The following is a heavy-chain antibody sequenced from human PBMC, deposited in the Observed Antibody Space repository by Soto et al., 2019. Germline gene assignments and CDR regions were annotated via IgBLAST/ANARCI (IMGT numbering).Heavy chain of an antibody. Sequence: GGSLRLSCAASGFTFSSYSMNWVRQAPGKGLEWVSSISSSSSYIYYADSVKGRFTISRDNAKNSLYLQMNSLRAEDTAVYYCARDVFSHPSAYMDVWGQGTTVTVSS. CDR3: ARDVFSHPSAYMDV. J-gene: IGHJ6*02. CDR1: GFTFSSYS. V-gene: IGHV3-21*01. CDR2: ISSSSSYI. D-gene: IGHD2-2*01.